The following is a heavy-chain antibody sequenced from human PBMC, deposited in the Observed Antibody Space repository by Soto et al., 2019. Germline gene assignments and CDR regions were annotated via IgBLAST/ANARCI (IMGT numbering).Heavy chain of an antibody. J-gene: IGHJ4*02. CDR2: ISYDGTNR. V-gene: IGHV3-30-3*01. D-gene: IGHD4-17*01. Sequence: QVHLVESGGGVVQPGRSLRLSCAASGLTFSNYAMHWVRQAPGKGLEWVAFISYDGTNRCYPDSVKGRFTISRDNSKNPLYRQMNSLKTEDTPVYYGARESSSTVTTGGGGSAKDYWGQGTLVTVSS. CDR3: ARESSSTVTTGGGGSAKDY. CDR1: GLTFSNYA.